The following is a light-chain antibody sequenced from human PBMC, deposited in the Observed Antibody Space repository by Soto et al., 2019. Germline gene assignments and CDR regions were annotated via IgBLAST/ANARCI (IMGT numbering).Light chain of an antibody. CDR3: CSYAGSYTYV. Sequence: QSVLTQPRSVSGSPGQSVTISCTGTSSDVGAYSYVSWYQQHPGKAPKLMIYDVHKRPSGVPDRFSGSKSGHTASLTISGLQAEDEADYYCCSYAGSYTYVFGTGTKVTVL. J-gene: IGLJ1*01. CDR1: SSDVGAYSY. V-gene: IGLV2-11*01. CDR2: DVH.